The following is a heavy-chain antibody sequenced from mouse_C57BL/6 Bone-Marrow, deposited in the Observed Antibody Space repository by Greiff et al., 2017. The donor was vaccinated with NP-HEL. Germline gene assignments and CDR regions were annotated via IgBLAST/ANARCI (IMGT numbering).Heavy chain of an antibody. Sequence: DVQLVESGGGLVQPGGSLKLSCAASGFTFSDYYMYWVRQTPEQRLEWVAYISNGGGSTYYPHTVKGRFTISRDTAKNTLYLQMSRLKSEDTAVYYCARQRTEAYYFDYWGQGTTLTVSS. J-gene: IGHJ2*01. CDR2: ISNGGGST. CDR1: GFTFSDYY. V-gene: IGHV5-12*01. CDR3: ARQRTEAYYFDY. D-gene: IGHD4-1*01.